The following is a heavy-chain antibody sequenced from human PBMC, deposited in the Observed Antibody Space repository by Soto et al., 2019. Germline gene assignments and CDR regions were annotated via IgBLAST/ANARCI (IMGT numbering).Heavy chain of an antibody. CDR3: ARVPYAEYTYYYFDY. J-gene: IGHJ4*02. Sequence: WTWIRQHPGKGLVWIGYISFRGRTFYNPSLKSRVTMSVDTSSNHFSLRLSSVTAADTAVYYCARVPYAEYTYYYFDYWGQGSLVTVSS. CDR2: ISFRGRT. V-gene: IGHV4-31*02. D-gene: IGHD2-2*01.